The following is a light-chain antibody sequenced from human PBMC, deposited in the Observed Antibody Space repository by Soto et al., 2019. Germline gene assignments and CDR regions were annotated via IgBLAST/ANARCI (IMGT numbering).Light chain of an antibody. J-gene: IGLJ2*01. CDR2: DVR. Sequence: QSALTQPASVSGSPGQSITISCTGTSSDVGGYNYISWYQQHPGKAPKFIIYDVRNRPSGVSNRFSGSRSGNTASLTISGLQAGDEADYYCSSYTSSNTVIFGGGTQLTVL. CDR3: SSYTSSNTVI. CDR1: SSDVGGYNY. V-gene: IGLV2-14*03.